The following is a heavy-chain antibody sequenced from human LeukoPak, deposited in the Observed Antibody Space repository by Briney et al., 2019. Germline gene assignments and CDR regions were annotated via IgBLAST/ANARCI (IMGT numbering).Heavy chain of an antibody. D-gene: IGHD7-27*01. Sequence: VGSLRLSCAAPGFTFSSYRMHWVRQAPGKGLLWVSRIKSDGSSTSYADSVKGRFTTSRDNAKNTLYLQMNGVRADDTAVYYCATFIHIWGNGAFDIWGQGTMVTVSS. CDR2: IKSDGSST. CDR3: ATFIHIWGNGAFDI. V-gene: IGHV3-74*01. J-gene: IGHJ3*02. CDR1: GFTFSSYR.